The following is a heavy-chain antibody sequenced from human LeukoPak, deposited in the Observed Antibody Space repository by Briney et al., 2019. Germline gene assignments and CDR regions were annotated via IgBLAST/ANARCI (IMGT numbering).Heavy chain of an antibody. CDR2: IYYSGST. Sequence: SETLSLTCTVSGGSVSSGSYYWSWIRQPPGKGLEWIGYIYYSGSTNYNPSLKSRVTISVDTSKNQFSLKLSSVTAADTAVYYCARNDFWSGYLDYWGQGTLVTVSS. V-gene: IGHV4-61*01. CDR3: ARNDFWSGYLDY. CDR1: GGSVSSGSYY. J-gene: IGHJ4*02. D-gene: IGHD3-3*01.